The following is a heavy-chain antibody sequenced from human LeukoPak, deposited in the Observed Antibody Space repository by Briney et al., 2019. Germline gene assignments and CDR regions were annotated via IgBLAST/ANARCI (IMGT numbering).Heavy chain of an antibody. J-gene: IGHJ4*02. Sequence: GGSLRLSCSASGFIFNSYVMDWVRQAPGKGLEYVSRISTNGGTTYYAESVKGRFAISRDNSKNTLYLQMSSLRVEDTAVYYCVKRGISGTYCDFWGQGTLVTVSS. CDR3: VKRGISGTYCDF. CDR1: GFIFNSYV. V-gene: IGHV3-64D*06. CDR2: ISTNGGTT. D-gene: IGHD1-26*01.